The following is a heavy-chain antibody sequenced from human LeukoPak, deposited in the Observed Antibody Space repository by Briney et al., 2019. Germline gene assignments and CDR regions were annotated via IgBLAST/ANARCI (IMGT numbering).Heavy chain of an antibody. CDR2: ISRRSRHL. D-gene: IGHD1/OR15-1a*01. CDR3: VRDFMGAGATTAFLHH. CDR1: GFMFSDYS. Sequence: PGGSLRLSCAASGFMFSDYSMNWVRQAPGKGLEWVSSISRRSRHLYYAGSVKGRFTISRDDAENSLYLQMNSLRADDMAVYYCVRDFMGAGATTAFLHHWGQGTLVSVSS. J-gene: IGHJ1*01. V-gene: IGHV3-21*01.